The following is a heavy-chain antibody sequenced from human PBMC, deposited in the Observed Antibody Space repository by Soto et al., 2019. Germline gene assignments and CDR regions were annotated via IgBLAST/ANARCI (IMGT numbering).Heavy chain of an antibody. Sequence: ASVKVSCKASGGTFSSYAISWVRQAPGQGLEWMGGIIPIFGTANYAQKFQGRVTITADESTSTAYMELSSLRSEDTAVYYCARVRIAARPPSYYYYGMDVWGQGTTVTVSS. J-gene: IGHJ6*02. V-gene: IGHV1-69*13. CDR1: GGTFSSYA. CDR2: IIPIFGTA. D-gene: IGHD6-6*01. CDR3: ARVRIAARPPSYYYYGMDV.